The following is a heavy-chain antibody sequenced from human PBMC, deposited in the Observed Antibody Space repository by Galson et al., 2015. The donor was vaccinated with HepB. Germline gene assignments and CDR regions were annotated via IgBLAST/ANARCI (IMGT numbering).Heavy chain of an antibody. Sequence: SLRLSCAASGFTFSNAWMNWVRQAPGKGLEWVGRIKSKTDGGTTDYDAPVKGRFTISRDDSKNTLYLKMNSLKTEDTGVYYCTTKSYYDSSGPHSGQIDYWGQGTLVTVSS. J-gene: IGHJ4*02. CDR2: IKSKTDGGTT. CDR3: TTKSYYDSSGPHSGQIDY. V-gene: IGHV3-15*07. CDR1: GFTFSNAW. D-gene: IGHD3-22*01.